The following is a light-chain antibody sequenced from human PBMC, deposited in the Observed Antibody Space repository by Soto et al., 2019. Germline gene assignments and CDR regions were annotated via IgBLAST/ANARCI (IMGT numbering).Light chain of an antibody. CDR1: QSVSSY. CDR3: QQRSDWYS. J-gene: IGKJ2*01. Sequence: EIVVTQSPATLSLSPGERATLSCRASQSVSSYLAWYQQKPGQAPRLLIYDASNRATGIPARFSGSGSGTDFTLTISSLEPEDFAVYYCQQRSDWYSFGQGTKLEIK. CDR2: DAS. V-gene: IGKV3-11*01.